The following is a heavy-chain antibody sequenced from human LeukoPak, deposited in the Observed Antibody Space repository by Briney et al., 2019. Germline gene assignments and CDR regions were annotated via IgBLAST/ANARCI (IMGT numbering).Heavy chain of an antibody. V-gene: IGHV1-8*01. D-gene: IGHD3-22*01. CDR2: MNPNSGNT. J-gene: IGHJ4*02. CDR3: ARAGTDSSGYYFPTDY. Sequence: GASVKVSCKASGYTFTSYDINWVRQATGQGLEWMGWMNPNSGNTGYAQKFQGRVTMTRNTSISTAYMELSSLRSEDTAVYYRARAGTDSSGYYFPTDYWGQGTLVTVSS. CDR1: GYTFTSYD.